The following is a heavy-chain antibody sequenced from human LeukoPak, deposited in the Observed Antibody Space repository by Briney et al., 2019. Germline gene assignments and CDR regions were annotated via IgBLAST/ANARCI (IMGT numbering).Heavy chain of an antibody. CDR2: VSDAGRS. CDR1: APSVSAQC. V-gene: IGHV4-34*01. CDR3: WRIWDEYIYH. D-gene: IGHD3-16*01. Sequence: SETLSLTQALDAPSVSAQCTASARQPPGKGLEWIGEVSDAGRSNYNPSLNSQVTMSVEASNKQFSLRVSSVTSAATAVYYCWRIWDEYIYHWGRGTLVTVSS. J-gene: IGHJ5*02.